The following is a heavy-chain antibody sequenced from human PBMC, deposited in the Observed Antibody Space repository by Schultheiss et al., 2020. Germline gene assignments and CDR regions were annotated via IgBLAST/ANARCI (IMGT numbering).Heavy chain of an antibody. Sequence: AETLSLTCTVSGGSISSYYWSWIRQHPGKGLEWIGYIYYSGSTYYNPSLKSRVTISVDTSKNQFSLKLSSVTAADTAVYYCARDRSRYGDYNWFDPWGQGTLVTVSS. D-gene: IGHD4-17*01. CDR2: IYYSGST. V-gene: IGHV4-59*01. CDR1: GGSISSYY. CDR3: ARDRSRYGDYNWFDP. J-gene: IGHJ5*02.